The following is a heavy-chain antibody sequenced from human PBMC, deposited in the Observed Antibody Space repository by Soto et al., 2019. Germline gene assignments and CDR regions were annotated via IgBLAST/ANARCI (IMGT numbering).Heavy chain of an antibody. J-gene: IGHJ6*02. V-gene: IGHV3-48*02. CDR1: GFTFSSYS. Sequence: GGSLRLSCAASGFTFSSYSMNWVRQAPGKGLEWVSYISSSSSTIYYADSVKGRFTISRDNAKNSLYLQMNSLRDEDTAVYYCANLYSSGWYTSLQGMDVWGQGTTVTVSS. CDR2: ISSSSSTI. CDR3: ANLYSSGWYTSLQGMDV. D-gene: IGHD6-19*01.